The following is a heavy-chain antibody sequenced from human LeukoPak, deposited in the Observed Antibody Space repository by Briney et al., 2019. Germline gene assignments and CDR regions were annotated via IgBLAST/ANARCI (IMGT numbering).Heavy chain of an antibody. CDR2: ISWNSGSM. CDR1: GFTFDDYA. V-gene: IGHV3-9*01. Sequence: PGGSLRLSCAASGFTFDDYAMHWVRQAPGKGLEWVSGISWNSGSMGYADSVKGRFTISRDNAKNTLYLQLNSLRAEDTAVYYCARELRAGYCTNGVCHTPFDYWGQGTLVTVSS. D-gene: IGHD2-8*01. J-gene: IGHJ4*02. CDR3: ARELRAGYCTNGVCHTPFDY.